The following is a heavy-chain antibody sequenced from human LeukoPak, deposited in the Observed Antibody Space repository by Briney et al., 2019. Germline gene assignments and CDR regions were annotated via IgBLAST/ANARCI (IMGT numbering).Heavy chain of an antibody. CDR3: ARVYATEYSSSSSRD. V-gene: IGHV4-59*02. Sequence: SETLSLTCAVSGGSVNDYYWSWIRQPPGKGLEWIGYIYHSGTTNFNPSLRSRVAVSVDTSKNQFSLRLSSVTAADTAVYYCARVYATEYSSSSSRDWGQGTLVTVSS. CDR1: GGSVNDYY. CDR2: IYHSGTT. J-gene: IGHJ4*02. D-gene: IGHD6-6*01.